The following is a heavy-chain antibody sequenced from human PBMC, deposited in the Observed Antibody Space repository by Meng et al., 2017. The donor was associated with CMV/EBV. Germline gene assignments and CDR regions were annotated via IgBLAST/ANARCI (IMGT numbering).Heavy chain of an antibody. Sequence: LSLTCAASGFTFSSYWMSWVRQAPGKGLERVANIKQDGSEKYYVDSVKGRFTISRDNAKNSLYLQMNSLRAEDTAVYYCARLGELLWFGEPLLGMDVWGQGTTVTVSS. V-gene: IGHV3-7*01. CDR2: IKQDGSEK. CDR1: GFTFSSYW. CDR3: ARLGELLWFGEPLLGMDV. D-gene: IGHD3-10*01. J-gene: IGHJ6*02.